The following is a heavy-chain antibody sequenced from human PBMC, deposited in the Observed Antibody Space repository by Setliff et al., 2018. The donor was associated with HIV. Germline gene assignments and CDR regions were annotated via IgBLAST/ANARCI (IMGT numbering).Heavy chain of an antibody. CDR3: ARRYYDSSGYYYPFGY. Sequence: SETLSLTCTVSGGSISSSGYFWGWIRQPPGKGLEWIGSIYYSGSTYYNPSLKSRVTISVDTSENQFSLKPSSVTAADTAVYYCARRYYDSSGYYYPFGYWGQGTLVTVSS. J-gene: IGHJ4*02. V-gene: IGHV4-39*01. D-gene: IGHD3-22*01. CDR2: IYYSGST. CDR1: GGSISSSGYF.